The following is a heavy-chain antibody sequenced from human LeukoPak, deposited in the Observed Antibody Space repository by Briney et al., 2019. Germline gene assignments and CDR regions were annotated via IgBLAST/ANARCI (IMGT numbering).Heavy chain of an antibody. CDR2: ISSRGSTI. D-gene: IGHD6-13*01. CDR3: ARDVSSSWYFNYGMDV. V-gene: IGHV3-48*03. CDR1: GVTFSSYE. Sequence: GGSLRLSCAASGVTFSSYEMNWGRQAPGRGVEWGSYISSRGSTIYYAGSVKGRFTIYRDNAKNSLYLQMNSLRAEDTAVYYCARDVSSSWYFNYGMDVWGQGTTVTVSS. J-gene: IGHJ6*02.